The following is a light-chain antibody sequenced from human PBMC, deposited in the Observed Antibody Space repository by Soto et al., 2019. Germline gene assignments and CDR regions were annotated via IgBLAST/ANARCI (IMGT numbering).Light chain of an antibody. CDR2: DAS. CDR1: QSVSIY. Sequence: EIVLTQSPATLSLSPGERATLSCRASQSVSIYLSWYQQRPGHAPRLLIYDASNRATGIPARFSGSGSGTDFTLTISSLEPEDFAVYYCQQRVDWLTFGGGTKVEIK. J-gene: IGKJ4*01. V-gene: IGKV3-11*01. CDR3: QQRVDWLT.